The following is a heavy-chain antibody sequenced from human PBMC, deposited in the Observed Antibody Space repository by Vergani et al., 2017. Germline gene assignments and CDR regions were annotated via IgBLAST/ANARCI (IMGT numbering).Heavy chain of an antibody. V-gene: IGHV5-51*01. CDR1: GYSFTSYW. CDR3: ARLDGSSWSYIYFDY. Sequence: EVQLVQSGAEVKKPGESLKISCKGSGYSFTSYWIGWVRQMPGKGLEWMGIIYPGDSDTRYSPSFQGQVTISADKSISTAYLQWGSLKASDTAMYYCARLDGSSWSYIYFDYWGQGTLVTVSS. CDR2: IYPGDSDT. J-gene: IGHJ4*02. D-gene: IGHD6-13*01.